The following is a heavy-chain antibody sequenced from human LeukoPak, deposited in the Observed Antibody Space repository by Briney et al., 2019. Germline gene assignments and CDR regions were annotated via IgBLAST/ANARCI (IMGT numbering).Heavy chain of an antibody. CDR3: ARYVVSGSGRYYFDY. D-gene: IGHD3-10*01. J-gene: IGHJ4*02. CDR2: IHYSGST. Sequence: SETLSLTCSVSGGSISSGTYYWGWIRQPPGKGLEWIGSIHYSGSTYYNPSLKSRVTISVDTSKNQFSQRLSSVTAADTAVYLCARYVVSGSGRYYFDYWGQGSLVTVSS. CDR1: GGSISSGTYY. V-gene: IGHV4-39*01.